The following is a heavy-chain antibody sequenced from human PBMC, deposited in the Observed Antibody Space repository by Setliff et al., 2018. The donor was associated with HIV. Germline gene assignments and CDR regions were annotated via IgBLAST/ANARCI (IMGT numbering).Heavy chain of an antibody. J-gene: IGHJ4*02. CDR3: ARARSLITVRRSFDY. D-gene: IGHD6-6*01. Sequence: SETLSLTCTVSGGSISSGDYYWSWIRQHPGKGLEWIGYIYYSGSTNYNSSLKSRVTISVDTSKNQFSLKLNSVTAADTAVYYCARARSLITVRRSFDYWGQGTLVTVSS. CDR2: IYYSGST. V-gene: IGHV4-31*03. CDR1: GGSISSGDYY.